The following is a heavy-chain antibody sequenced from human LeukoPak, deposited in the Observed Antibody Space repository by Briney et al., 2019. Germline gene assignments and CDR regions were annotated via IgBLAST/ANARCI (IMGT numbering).Heavy chain of an antibody. J-gene: IGHJ4*02. CDR1: GFTFSNYA. CDR3: AAKEGLTGYLSGSFDY. D-gene: IGHD3-9*01. V-gene: IGHV3-23*01. Sequence: GGSLRLSCTASGFTFSNYAMAWVRQAPGKGLEWVSAISAGGVDTFYADSVRGRFTISRDNSKSPLYLQINSLRAEDTAVYYCAAKEGLTGYLSGSFDYWGQGTLVTVSS. CDR2: ISAGGVDT.